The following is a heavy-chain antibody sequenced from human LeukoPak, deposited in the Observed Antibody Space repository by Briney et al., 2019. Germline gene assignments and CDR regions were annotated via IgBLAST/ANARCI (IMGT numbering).Heavy chain of an antibody. Sequence: GGSLRLSCAASGFTFSSYSMNWVRQAPGKGLEWVSSISSSSSSIYYADSVKGRFTISRDNAKNSLYLQMNSLRAEDTAVYYCARDRGAYYDFWSGYSFDYWGQGTLVTVSS. V-gene: IGHV3-21*01. CDR3: ARDRGAYYDFWSGYSFDY. J-gene: IGHJ4*02. D-gene: IGHD3-3*01. CDR1: GFTFSSYS. CDR2: ISSSSSSI.